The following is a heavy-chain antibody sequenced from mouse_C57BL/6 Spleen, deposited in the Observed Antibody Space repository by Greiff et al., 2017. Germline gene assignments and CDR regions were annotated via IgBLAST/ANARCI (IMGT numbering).Heavy chain of an antibody. Sequence: VQLQQPGAELVKPGASVKLSCKASGYTFTSYWMHWVKQRPGQGLEWIGMIHPNSGSTNYNEKFKSKATLTVDKSSSTAYMQLSSLTSEDSAVYYCARGDGNVAYWGQGTLVTVSA. J-gene: IGHJ3*01. CDR2: IHPNSGST. D-gene: IGHD2-1*01. CDR1: GYTFTSYW. CDR3: ARGDGNVAY. V-gene: IGHV1-64*01.